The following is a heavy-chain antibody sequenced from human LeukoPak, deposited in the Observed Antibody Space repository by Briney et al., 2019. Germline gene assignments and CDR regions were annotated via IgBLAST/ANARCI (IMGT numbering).Heavy chain of an antibody. D-gene: IGHD3-22*01. CDR2: IYYSGST. J-gene: IGHJ4*02. Sequence: SETLSLTCAVYGGSFSGYYWSWIRQPPGKGLEWIGYIYYSGSTNYNPSLKSRVTISVDTSKNQFSLKLSSVTAADTAVYYCARGDYYDSSGYKGPFDYWGQGTLVTVSS. CDR3: ARGDYYDSSGYKGPFDY. V-gene: IGHV4-59*01. CDR1: GGSFSGYY.